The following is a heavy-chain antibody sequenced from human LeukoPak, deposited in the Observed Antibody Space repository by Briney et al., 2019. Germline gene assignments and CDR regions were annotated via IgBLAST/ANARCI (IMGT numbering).Heavy chain of an antibody. CDR2: ITSGSTFI. CDR3: ARIGSGRFYYYMDV. D-gene: IGHD3-10*01. V-gene: IGHV3-21*01. Sequence: SGGSLRLSCAASGFSFNDYSMSWVRQAPGKGLEWVSSITSGSTFIYYAVSVRGRLTISRENAKNSLYLQMNSLRAEDTAVYYCARIGSGRFYYYMDVWGKGTTVTVSS. CDR1: GFSFNDYS. J-gene: IGHJ6*03.